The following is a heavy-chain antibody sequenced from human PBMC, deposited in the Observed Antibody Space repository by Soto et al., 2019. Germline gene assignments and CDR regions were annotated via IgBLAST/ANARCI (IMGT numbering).Heavy chain of an antibody. CDR3: ATVWFRDGYNMDWFDP. CDR2: FDPEDGET. V-gene: IGHV1-24*01. J-gene: IGHJ5*02. Sequence: ASVKVSCKVSGYTLTELSMHWVRQAPGKGLEWMGGFDPEDGETIYAQKFQGRVTMTEDTSTDTAYMELSSLRSEDTAVYYCATVWFRDGYNMDWFDPWGQGTLVTISS. CDR1: GYTLTELS. D-gene: IGHD5-12*01.